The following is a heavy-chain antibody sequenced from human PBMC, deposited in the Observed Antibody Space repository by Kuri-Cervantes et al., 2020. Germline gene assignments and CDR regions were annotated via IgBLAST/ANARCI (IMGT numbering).Heavy chain of an antibody. V-gene: IGHV3-7*03. Sequence: GGSLRLSCAASGFTFSDYYMSWIRQAPGKGLEWVANIKPDGSERYYVDSVEGRFTISRDNAKNSLYLQMNSLRAEDTAVYYCARGTFLGYYYMDVWGKGTTVTVSS. J-gene: IGHJ6*03. CDR3: ARGTFLGYYYMDV. CDR2: IKPDGSER. CDR1: GFTFSDYY. D-gene: IGHD1-1*01.